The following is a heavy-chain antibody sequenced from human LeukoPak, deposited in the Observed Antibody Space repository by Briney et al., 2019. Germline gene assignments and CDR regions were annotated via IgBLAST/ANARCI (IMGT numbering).Heavy chain of an antibody. V-gene: IGHV3-23*01. CDR2: ISGSGGST. D-gene: IGHD3-3*01. CDR3: AKAGYYDFWSGYFDY. CDR1: GFTFSSYA. J-gene: IGHJ4*02. Sequence: PGGSLRLSCAASGFTFSSYAMSWVRQAPGKGLEWVSAISGSGGSTYYADSVKGRFTISRDNSKNTLYLQMNSLRAEDTAVYYCAKAGYYDFWSGYFDYWGQGTLVTVSS.